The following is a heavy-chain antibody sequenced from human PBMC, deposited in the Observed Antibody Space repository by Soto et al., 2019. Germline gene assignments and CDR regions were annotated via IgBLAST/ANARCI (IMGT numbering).Heavy chain of an antibody. Sequence: QVELKESGPGLVKPSETLSLTCTVSGGSVSSGGFYYHWIRQPPGKGLEWIGYVYHGGFTNYSPSLKSRLTISGDTSATRISLKLASVTSVDTAVYYCARQTSPWGFDVWGQGTTVTVSS. CDR2: VYHGGFT. D-gene: IGHD7-27*01. CDR3: ARQTSPWGFDV. CDR1: GGSVSSGGFY. J-gene: IGHJ6*02. V-gene: IGHV4-61*08.